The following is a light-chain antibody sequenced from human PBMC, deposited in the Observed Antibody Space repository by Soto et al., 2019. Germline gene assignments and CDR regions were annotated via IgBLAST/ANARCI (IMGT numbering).Light chain of an antibody. Sequence: QSALTQPASVSGSPGQSVTISCTGTSTDVGGYKYVSWYQQHPGKAPHLMIYEVNRRPSGVPNRFSGSKSGNTASLTVSGLQAEDEAYYYCSSYTSSNTWVFGGGTKLTVL. CDR3: SSYTSSNTWV. V-gene: IGLV2-14*01. CDR2: EVN. J-gene: IGLJ3*02. CDR1: STDVGGYKY.